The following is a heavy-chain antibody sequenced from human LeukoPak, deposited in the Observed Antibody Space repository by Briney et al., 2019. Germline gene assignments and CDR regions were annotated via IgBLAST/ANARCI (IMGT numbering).Heavy chain of an antibody. CDR1: GFTFSSYA. Sequence: GGSLRLSCAASGFTFSSYAMSWVRQAPGKGLEWVSAISGSGGSTYYADSVKGRFTISRDNSKNTLYLQMNSLRAEDTAVYYCARVLQWLTTFDYWGQGTLVTVSS. CDR3: ARVLQWLTTFDY. D-gene: IGHD6-19*01. CDR2: ISGSGGST. J-gene: IGHJ4*02. V-gene: IGHV3-23*01.